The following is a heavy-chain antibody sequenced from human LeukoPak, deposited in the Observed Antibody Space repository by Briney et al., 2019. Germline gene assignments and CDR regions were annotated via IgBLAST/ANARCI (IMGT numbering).Heavy chain of an antibody. D-gene: IGHD4-17*01. CDR1: GYTFTGYY. CDR2: INPNSGGT. CDR3: RTDRYGDYGDYIDY. J-gene: IGHJ4*02. Sequence: ASVKVSCKASGYTFTGYYMHWVRQAPGQGLEWMGWINPNSGGTNYAQKFQGRVTMTRDTSISIAYMELSRLRSDDTAVYYCRTDRYGDYGDYIDYWGQGTLVTVSS. V-gene: IGHV1-2*02.